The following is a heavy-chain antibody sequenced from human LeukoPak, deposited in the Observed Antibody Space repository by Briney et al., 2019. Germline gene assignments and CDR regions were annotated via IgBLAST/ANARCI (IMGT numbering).Heavy chain of an antibody. CDR3: ARAVGPYDY. Sequence: PGGSLRLSCAASGFTVSSNYMSWVRQAPGKGLKCVSVIYSGDGGTYYADSVKGRFTISRDNSKNTLYLQMNSLGAEDTAVYYCARAVGPYDYWGQGTLVTVSS. J-gene: IGHJ4*02. D-gene: IGHD3-10*01. V-gene: IGHV3-66*01. CDR1: GFTVSSNY. CDR2: IYSGDGGT.